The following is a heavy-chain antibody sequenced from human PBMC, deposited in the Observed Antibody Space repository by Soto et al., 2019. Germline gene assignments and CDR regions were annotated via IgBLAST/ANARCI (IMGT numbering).Heavy chain of an antibody. CDR2: LNPGNGNT. CDR1: GYTFTNYA. Sequence: QVQLVQSGAEVKEPGASVKVSCRASGYTFTNYAIHWVRQAPGQRLEWMGWLNPGNGNTHYPQKFQSRVTIIRDTSASTAYMVLSSLRSEVRAVYYCARDQGIPYCGGDCYSDWYFDLWGRGTLVTVSS. CDR3: ARDQGIPYCGGDCYSDWYFDL. J-gene: IGHJ2*01. D-gene: IGHD2-21*01. V-gene: IGHV1-3*01.